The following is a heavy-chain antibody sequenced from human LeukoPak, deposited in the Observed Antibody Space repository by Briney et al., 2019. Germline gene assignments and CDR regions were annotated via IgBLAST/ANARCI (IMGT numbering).Heavy chain of an antibody. V-gene: IGHV6-1*01. J-gene: IGHJ6*03. Sequence: SQTLSLTCDISGDSVSSNSAAWNWIRQSPLRGLEWLGRTYYRSKWYNDYAVSVKSRITINPDTSKNQFSLKLTSVTAADTAVYYCARHREGGYDWGIVDYYYYMDVWGKGTTVTISS. CDR1: GDSVSSNSAA. D-gene: IGHD5-12*01. CDR3: ARHREGGYDWGIVDYYYYMDV. CDR2: TYYRSKWYN.